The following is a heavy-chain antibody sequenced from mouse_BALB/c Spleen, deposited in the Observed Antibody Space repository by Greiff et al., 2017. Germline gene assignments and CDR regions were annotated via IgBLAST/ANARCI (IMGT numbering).Heavy chain of an antibody. CDR2: IDPENGDT. CDR1: GFNIKDYY. Sequence: VQLQQSGAELVRSGASVKLSCTASGFNIKDYYMHWVKQRPEQGLEWIGWIDPENGDTEYAPKFQGKATMTADTSSNTAYLQLSSLTSEDTAVYYCSRARDAMDYWGQGTSVTVSS. CDR3: SRARDAMDY. D-gene: IGHD3-3*01. V-gene: IGHV14-4*02. J-gene: IGHJ4*01.